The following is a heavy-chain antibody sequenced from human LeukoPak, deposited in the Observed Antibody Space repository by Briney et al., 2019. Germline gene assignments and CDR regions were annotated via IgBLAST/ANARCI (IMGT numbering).Heavy chain of an antibody. J-gene: IGHJ4*02. CDR1: GGSISSSSYY. CDR2: IYSSGST. V-gene: IGHV4-61*05. Sequence: SETLSLTCTVSGGSISSSSYYWGWIRQPPGKRLEWIGYIYSSGSTNYNPSLKSRVTMSVDTSKNHVSLNLTSVTAADTAVYYCHLVRGGGYFDYWGLGTLVTVSS. CDR3: HLVRGGGYFDY. D-gene: IGHD3-10*01.